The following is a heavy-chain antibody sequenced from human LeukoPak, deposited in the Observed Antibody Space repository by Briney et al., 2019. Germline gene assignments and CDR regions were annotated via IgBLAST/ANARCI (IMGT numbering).Heavy chain of an antibody. CDR2: ISGSGGST. CDR3: AKGNTDYDFWSGPTYNWFDP. V-gene: IGHV3-23*01. CDR1: GFTFSSYA. Sequence: PGGSLRLSCAASGFTFSSYAMSWVRQDPGKGLEWVSAISGSGGSTYYADSVKGRFTISRDNSKNTLYLQMNSLRAEDTAVYYCAKGNTDYDFWSGPTYNWFDPWGQGTLVTVSS. J-gene: IGHJ5*02. D-gene: IGHD3-3*01.